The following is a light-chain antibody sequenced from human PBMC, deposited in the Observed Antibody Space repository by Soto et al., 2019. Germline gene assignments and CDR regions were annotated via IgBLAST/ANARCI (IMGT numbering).Light chain of an antibody. CDR2: AAS. V-gene: IGKV1-9*01. CDR3: QQLYSYPPIT. CDR1: QGISSY. J-gene: IGKJ5*01. Sequence: IQLTQSPSSLSASVGDRVTITCRASQGISSYLAWYQQEPGKAPKLLIYAASTLQSGVPSRFSGSGSGTDFTLTISSLQPEDFATYYCQQLYSYPPITFGQGTRLEIK.